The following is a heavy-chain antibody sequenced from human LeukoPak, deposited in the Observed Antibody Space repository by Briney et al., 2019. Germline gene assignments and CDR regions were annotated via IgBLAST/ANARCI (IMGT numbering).Heavy chain of an antibody. CDR2: INPSGGST. V-gene: IGHV1-46*03. J-gene: IGHJ4*02. D-gene: IGHD3-22*01. Sequence: ASVKVSCKASEYTFTRFYMHWVRQAPGQGLEWMGIINPSGGSTSYIQKFQGRATMTRDTSTTTVYMELSSLRSEDTAVYYCARASDSSGYYAPQHYFDYWGQGTPVTVSS. CDR1: EYTFTRFY. CDR3: ARASDSSGYYAPQHYFDY.